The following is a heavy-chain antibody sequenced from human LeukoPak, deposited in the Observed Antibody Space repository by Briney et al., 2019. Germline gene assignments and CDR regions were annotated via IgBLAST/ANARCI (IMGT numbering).Heavy chain of an antibody. CDR2: IYYSGST. Sequence: SETLSLTCTVSGGSISSYYWSWIRQPPGKRLEWIGYIYYSGSTNYNPALKSRVTISVDTSKNQFSLKLSSVTAADTAVYYCARGSLVDEMFDPWGQGTLVTVSS. CDR1: GGSISSYY. V-gene: IGHV4-59*08. D-gene: IGHD2-15*01. CDR3: ARGSLVDEMFDP. J-gene: IGHJ5*02.